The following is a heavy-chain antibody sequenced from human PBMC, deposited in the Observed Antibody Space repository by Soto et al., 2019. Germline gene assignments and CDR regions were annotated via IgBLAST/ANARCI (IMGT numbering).Heavy chain of an antibody. CDR3: ARGGRQQRIPPPISSKSDD. Sequence: SETLSLTCAVYGGSFSGYSWSWSRQPLGKGLEWIGEINHSGSTNYNPSLKSRVTISVDMSENQFSLKLSSVTAADTAVYYCARGGRQQRIPPPISSKSDDSGQGT. J-gene: IGHJ1*01. V-gene: IGHV4-34*01. CDR2: INHSGST. D-gene: IGHD6-25*01. CDR1: GGSFSGYS.